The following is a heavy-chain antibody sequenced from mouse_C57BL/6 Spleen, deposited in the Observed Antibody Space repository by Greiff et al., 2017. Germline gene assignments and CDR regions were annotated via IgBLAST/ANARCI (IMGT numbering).Heavy chain of an antibody. CDR1: GFSLTSYG. D-gene: IGHD1-1*01. CDR2: IWSGGST. V-gene: IGHV2-2*01. Sequence: QVQLQQSGPGLVQPSQSLSITCTVSGFSLTSYGVHWVRQSPGKGLAWLGVIWSGGSTDYNAAFISRLSISKDNSKSQVFFKMNSLQADETAIYYGARNKVYGRSYHWDFGVQGTGTTVTVSA. J-gene: IGHJ1*03. CDR3: ARNKVYGRSYHWDFGV.